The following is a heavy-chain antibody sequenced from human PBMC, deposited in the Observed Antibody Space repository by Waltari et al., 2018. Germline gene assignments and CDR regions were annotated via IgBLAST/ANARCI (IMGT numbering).Heavy chain of an antibody. CDR1: GSTFSSYA. J-gene: IGHJ6*02. CDR2: ISGDSVST. CDR3: AKGHSGSPTIFGVIYYGLEV. V-gene: IGHV3-23*01. Sequence: EVQLLESGGDLVQPGGSLRLSCVASGSTFSSYAMTWVRQAPGKGLGWVSRISGDSVSTYYADSVRGRFTIFRDNSKDTVYLQMDSLRGEDGGLYFCAKGHSGSPTIFGVIYYGLEVWGQGTSVTVSS. D-gene: IGHD3-3*01.